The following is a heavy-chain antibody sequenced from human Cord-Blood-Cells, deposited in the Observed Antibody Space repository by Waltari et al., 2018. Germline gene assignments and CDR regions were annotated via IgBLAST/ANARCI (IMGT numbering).Heavy chain of an antibody. V-gene: IGHV4-34*01. Sequence: QVQLQQWGAGLLKPSETLSLTCAVYGGSFSGYYWSWIRQPPGKGLEWIGELNHSGSTNYNPSLKSRFTISVDTSKNQFSLKLSSVTAADTAVYYCARGGGRRSGWYLRDDAFDIWGQGTMVTVSS. CDR1: GGSFSGYY. D-gene: IGHD6-19*01. CDR2: LNHSGST. J-gene: IGHJ3*02. CDR3: ARGGGRRSGWYLRDDAFDI.